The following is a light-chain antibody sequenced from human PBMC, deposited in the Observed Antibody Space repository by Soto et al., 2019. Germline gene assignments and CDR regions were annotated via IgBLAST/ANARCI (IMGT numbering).Light chain of an antibody. J-gene: IGKJ4*01. CDR3: QQYGSSLLT. Sequence: EIVMTQSPATLSVSPGERATLSCMASQSVSSNLAWYQQKPGQAPRLLIYGASTRATGIPARFSGSGSGTDFTLTISGLEPEDFAVYYCQQYGSSLLTFGGGTKVDIK. CDR2: GAS. CDR1: QSVSSN. V-gene: IGKV3-15*01.